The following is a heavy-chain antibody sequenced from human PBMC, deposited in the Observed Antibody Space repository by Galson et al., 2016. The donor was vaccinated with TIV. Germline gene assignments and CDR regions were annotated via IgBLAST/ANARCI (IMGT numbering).Heavy chain of an antibody. CDR2: IIPILGPT. Sequence: SVKVSCKASGYIFTGYYVHWVRQAPGQGLEWMGRIIPILGPTKYAQRFQGRVSITADKSTNTAYMDLSSLRSDDTAVYYCARDNQATFGYDDAFDIWGQGTLVTVSS. J-gene: IGHJ3*02. V-gene: IGHV1-69*06. CDR1: GYIFTGYY. CDR3: ARDNQATFGYDDAFDI. D-gene: IGHD5-12*01.